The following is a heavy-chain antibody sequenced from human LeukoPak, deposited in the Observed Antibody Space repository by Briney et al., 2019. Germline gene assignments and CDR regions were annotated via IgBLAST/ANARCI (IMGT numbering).Heavy chain of an antibody. V-gene: IGHV1-18*01. Sequence: ASVKVSCKASGYTFTSYGISWVRQAPGQGLEWMGWISGYNGHTNYAQKLQGRVTMTTDTSTSTAYMELRSLRSDDTAVYYCARGSGSGSWYTPQVFDYWGQGTLVTVSS. D-gene: IGHD6-13*01. CDR1: GYTFTSYG. CDR2: ISGYNGHT. J-gene: IGHJ4*02. CDR3: ARGSGSGSWYTPQVFDY.